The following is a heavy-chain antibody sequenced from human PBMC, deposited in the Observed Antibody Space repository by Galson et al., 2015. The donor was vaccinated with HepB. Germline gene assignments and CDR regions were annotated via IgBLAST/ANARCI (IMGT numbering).Heavy chain of an antibody. V-gene: IGHV1-69*04. CDR3: ARDLSAAVAGTKANGFFDY. J-gene: IGHJ4*02. Sequence: SVKVSCKASGGTFSSYAISWVRQAPGQGLEWMGRIIPILGIANYAQKFQGRVTITADKSTSTAYMELSSLRSEDTAVYYCARDLSAAVAGTKANGFFDYWGQGTLVTVSS. D-gene: IGHD6-19*01. CDR1: GGTFSSYA. CDR2: IIPILGIA.